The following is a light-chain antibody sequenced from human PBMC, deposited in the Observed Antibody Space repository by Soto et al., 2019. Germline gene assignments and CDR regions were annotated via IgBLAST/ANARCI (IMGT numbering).Light chain of an antibody. CDR1: QSLLHSNGNNY. V-gene: IGKV2-28*01. J-gene: IGKJ1*01. CDR3: MQPLQTPWT. CDR2: LGS. Sequence: DIVMTQSPLSLPVTPGEPASISCRSSQSLLHSNGNNYLAWYLQKPGQSPQLLIYLGSNRASGVPDRFSGSGSGTDVTLKISRVEAEDVGVYYCMQPLQTPWTFGQGTKVEIK.